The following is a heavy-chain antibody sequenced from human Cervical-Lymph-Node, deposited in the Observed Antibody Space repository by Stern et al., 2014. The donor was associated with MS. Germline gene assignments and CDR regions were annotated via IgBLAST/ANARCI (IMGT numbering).Heavy chain of an antibody. CDR3: ARGREYDGGGSVLSLWYLGMDV. J-gene: IGHJ6*02. CDR2: IIPMFARP. CDR1: GGTFSSHA. V-gene: IGHV1-69*01. Sequence: QVQLVESGNEVKKPGASVRVSCKASGGTFSSHAIAWVRQAPRQGLEWMGGIIPMFARPIYAPKFQGRVTISADESTRTAYMELSSLRLDDTGIYYCARGREYDGGGSVLSLWYLGMDVWGQGTTVIVSS. D-gene: IGHD4-23*01.